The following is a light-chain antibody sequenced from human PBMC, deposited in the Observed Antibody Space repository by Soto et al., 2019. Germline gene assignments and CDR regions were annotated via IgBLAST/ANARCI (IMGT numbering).Light chain of an antibody. Sequence: IVLTQSPGTLSVSPGERVILSCRASQTLRNKLAWYQQKPGQAPRLLSYGGFTRATGIPARFSGSGSGTEFTLTINSLQSEDFAIYYCQQHNAWHLTFGPGTKLDLK. J-gene: IGKJ3*01. CDR2: GGF. CDR1: QTLRNK. CDR3: QQHNAWHLT. V-gene: IGKV3-15*01.